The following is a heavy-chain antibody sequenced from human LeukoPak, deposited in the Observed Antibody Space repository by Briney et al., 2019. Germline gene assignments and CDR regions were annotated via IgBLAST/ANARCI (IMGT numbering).Heavy chain of an antibody. V-gene: IGHV3-23*01. CDR1: EFNFITAA. D-gene: IGHD5-24*01. Sequence: GGSLRLSCAASEFNFITAAMTWVRQAPGKGLEWVSLIGSSGGSTYYADSVKGRFTISRDNSNHTLSLQMNSLRVEDTAIYYCVKDIQLSTWGLGTMVTVSS. CDR3: VKDIQLST. CDR2: IGSSGGST. J-gene: IGHJ3*01.